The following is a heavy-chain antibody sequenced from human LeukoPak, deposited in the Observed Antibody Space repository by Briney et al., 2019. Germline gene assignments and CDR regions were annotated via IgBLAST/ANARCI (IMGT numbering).Heavy chain of an antibody. D-gene: IGHD7-27*01. CDR3: ARESLGIGGSS. V-gene: IGHV3-21*01. J-gene: IGHJ5*02. CDR1: GFTFSSYA. Sequence: GGSLRLSCAASGFTFSSYAMSWVRQAPGKGLEWVSSISSSSSYIYYADSVKGRFTISRDNAKNSLYLQMNSLRAEDTAVYYCARESLGIGGSSWGQGTLVTVSS. CDR2: ISSSSSYI.